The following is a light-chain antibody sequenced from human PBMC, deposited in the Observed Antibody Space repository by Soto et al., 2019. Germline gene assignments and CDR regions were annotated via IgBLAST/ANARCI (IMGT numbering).Light chain of an antibody. CDR3: QQYNSYSSWT. V-gene: IGKV1-5*01. CDR2: DAS. J-gene: IGKJ1*01. CDR1: QSISSW. Sequence: DIQMTQSLSTLSASLRDGVTITCRASQSISSWLAWYQQKPGKAPKLLIYDASSLESGVPSRFSGSGSGTEFTLTISSLQPDDFATYYCQQYNSYSSWTLGQGSKVDI.